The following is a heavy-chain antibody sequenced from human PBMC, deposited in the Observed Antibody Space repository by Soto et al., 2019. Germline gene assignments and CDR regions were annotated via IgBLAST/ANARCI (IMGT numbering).Heavy chain of an antibody. CDR1: GFAFSGHG. J-gene: IGHJ5*01. CDR2: IVDGGSED. D-gene: IGHD3-10*01. V-gene: IGHV3-33*01. Sequence: QVQLVESGGGVVQPGRSLRLSCAASGFAFSGHGMHWVRQAPGKGLEWLAVIVDGGSEDHYADSVRGRFTISTDNSKNILYLEMDNQSVEATSAYSCARAALYGDNRLDSWGQGTLVTVSP. CDR3: ARAALYGDNRLDS.